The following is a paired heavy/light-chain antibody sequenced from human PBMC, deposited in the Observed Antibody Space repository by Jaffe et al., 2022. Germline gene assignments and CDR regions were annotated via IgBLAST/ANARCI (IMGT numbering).Heavy chain of an antibody. CDR1: GFTFSGYG. J-gene: IGHJ4*02. Sequence: QVLLVESGGGVVQPGGSLRLSCAASGFTFSGYGMHWVRQAPGKGLEWVAFIHLDGSNEKYADSVKGRFTISRDNSKNTLYLQMNSLRTEDTAVYYCAKVIETAGNIDYWGQGTLVTVSS. V-gene: IGHV3-30*02. CDR3: AKVIETAGNIDY. CDR2: IHLDGSNE. D-gene: IGHD6-13*01.
Light chain of an antibody. Sequence: DVVMTQSPLSLPVTLGQPASISCRSSQSLVHSNGNIYLNWFQQRPGQPPRRLIYKVSNRDSGVPDRFSGSGSGTDFTLKISRVEAEDVGVYYCMQGTHWPPFTFGPGTKVDIK. CDR1: QSLVHSNGNIY. CDR2: KVS. V-gene: IGKV2-30*02. CDR3: MQGTHWPPFT. J-gene: IGKJ3*01.